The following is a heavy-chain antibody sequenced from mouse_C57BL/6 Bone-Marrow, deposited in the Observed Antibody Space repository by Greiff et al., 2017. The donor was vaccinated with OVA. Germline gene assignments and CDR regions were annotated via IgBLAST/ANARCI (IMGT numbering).Heavy chain of an antibody. Sequence: QVQLQQPGAELVKPGASVKVSCKASGYTFTSYWMHWVKQRPGQGLEWIGRIHPSDSDTNYNQKFKGKATLTVDKSSSTAYMQLRSLTSEDSAVYYCAIGGITTYGYFDVWGTGTTVTVSS. CDR1: GYTFTSYW. CDR3: AIGGITTYGYFDV. CDR2: IHPSDSDT. V-gene: IGHV1-74*01. D-gene: IGHD1-1*01. J-gene: IGHJ1*03.